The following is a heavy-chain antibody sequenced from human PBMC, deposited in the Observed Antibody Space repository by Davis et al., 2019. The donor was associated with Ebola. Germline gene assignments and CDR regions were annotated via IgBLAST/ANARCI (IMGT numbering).Heavy chain of an antibody. Sequence: SETLSLTCTVSGGSISSYYWSWIRQPPGKGLEWIGYIYYSGSPNYHPSLKSRVTISVDTSKNQFSLKLSSVTAADTAVYYCAATRYSGSRGAFDIWGQGTMVTVSS. D-gene: IGHD1-26*01. CDR2: IYYSGSP. CDR3: AATRYSGSRGAFDI. J-gene: IGHJ3*02. V-gene: IGHV4-59*08. CDR1: GGSISSYY.